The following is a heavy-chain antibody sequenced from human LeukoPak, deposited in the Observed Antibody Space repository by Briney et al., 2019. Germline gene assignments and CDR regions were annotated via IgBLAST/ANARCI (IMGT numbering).Heavy chain of an antibody. V-gene: IGHV4-39*01. CDR3: ARHHAEILVPND. CDR1: GGDIIRRRHY. Sequence: PSETLSLTCTVTGGDIIRRRHYWGWFSQPPGKGLEWIGSVYYSGNTYYNPSLKRRATISIDTPTSKNQFSLTLTSVTAADTAVYYCARHHAEILVPNDWGQGTLVTVSS. J-gene: IGHJ4*02. CDR2: VYYSGNT. D-gene: IGHD1-1*01.